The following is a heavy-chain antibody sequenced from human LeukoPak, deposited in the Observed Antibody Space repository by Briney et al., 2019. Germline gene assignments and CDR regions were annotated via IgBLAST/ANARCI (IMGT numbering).Heavy chain of an antibody. CDR3: ARESGSVSYYEGFDY. Sequence: KPGGSLRLSRAASGFTFTTYSMNWVRQAPGKGLEWLSSIGSRSTSIYYADSVKGRFTISRDNAKNSLYLQMNSLRAEDTAVYYCARESGSVSYYEGFDYWGQGTLVTVSS. V-gene: IGHV3-21*06. CDR2: IGSRSTSI. D-gene: IGHD1-26*01. CDR1: GFTFTTYS. J-gene: IGHJ4*02.